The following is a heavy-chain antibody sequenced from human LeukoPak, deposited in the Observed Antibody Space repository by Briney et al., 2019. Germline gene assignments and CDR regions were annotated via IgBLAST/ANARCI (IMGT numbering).Heavy chain of an antibody. J-gene: IGHJ4*02. CDR1: GGSISSSNW. CDR2: IYSGGST. CDR3: ARGVRGEPSEY. D-gene: IGHD1-14*01. Sequence: GTLSLTCAVSGGSISSSNWWSWVRQAPGKGLEWVSVIYSGGSTYYADSVKGRFTISRDNSKNTLYLQMNSLRAEDTAVYYCARGVRGEPSEYWGQGTLVTVSS. V-gene: IGHV3-53*01.